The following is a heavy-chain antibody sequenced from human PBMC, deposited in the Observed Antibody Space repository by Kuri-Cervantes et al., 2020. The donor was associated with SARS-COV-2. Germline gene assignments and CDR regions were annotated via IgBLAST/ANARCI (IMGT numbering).Heavy chain of an antibody. CDR2: IYFTGST. CDR3: ARRSWAYYFDF. Sequence: SETLPLTCAVSGGSISSNSHYWGWIRQLPDKGLEWIGTIYFTGSTYYNPSLRSRVTISIDTSKDRFSLKLNSVTATDAAVYYCARRSWAYYFDFWGQGSLVTVSS. V-gene: IGHV4-39*01. CDR1: GGSISSNSHY. J-gene: IGHJ4*01. D-gene: IGHD7-27*01.